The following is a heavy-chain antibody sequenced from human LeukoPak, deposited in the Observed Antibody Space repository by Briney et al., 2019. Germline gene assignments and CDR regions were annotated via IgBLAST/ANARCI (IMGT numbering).Heavy chain of an antibody. V-gene: IGHV3-30*02. CDR3: AEGVGRSTAGWVIDP. CDR2: IRYDGSNK. CDR1: GFTFSSYG. Sequence: GGSLRLSCAASGFTFSSYGMHWVRQAPGKGLEWVAFIRYDGSNKYYADSVKGRFTISRDNSKNTLYLQMNSLRAEDTAVYYCAEGVGRSTAGWVIDPWGQGTLVTVSS. D-gene: IGHD6-13*01. J-gene: IGHJ5*02.